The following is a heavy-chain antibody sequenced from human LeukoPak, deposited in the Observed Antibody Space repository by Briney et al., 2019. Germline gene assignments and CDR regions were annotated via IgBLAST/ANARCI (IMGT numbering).Heavy chain of an antibody. CDR1: GFTFSSYG. Sequence: PGGSLRLSCAASGFTFSSYGMHWVRQAPGKGLEWVAFIRYDGSNKYYADSVKGRFTISRDNSKNTLYLQMNSLRAEDTAVYYCATSKSGWYESGLDYWGQGTLVTVSS. V-gene: IGHV3-30*02. J-gene: IGHJ4*02. D-gene: IGHD6-19*01. CDR3: ATSKSGWYESGLDY. CDR2: IRYDGSNK.